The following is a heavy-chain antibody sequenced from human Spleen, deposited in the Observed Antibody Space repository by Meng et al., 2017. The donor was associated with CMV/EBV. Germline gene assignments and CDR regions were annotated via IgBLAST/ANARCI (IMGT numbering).Heavy chain of an antibody. Sequence: ESLKISCAVYGGSFSGYYWSWIRQPPGKGLEWIGEINHSGSTNYNPSLKSRVTISVDTSKTQFSLRLSSVTAADTAMYFCARTRLRYYYYAMDVWGQGTTVTVSS. CDR1: GGSFSGYY. CDR2: INHSGST. CDR3: ARTRLRYYYYAMDV. D-gene: IGHD4-17*01. J-gene: IGHJ6*02. V-gene: IGHV4-34*01.